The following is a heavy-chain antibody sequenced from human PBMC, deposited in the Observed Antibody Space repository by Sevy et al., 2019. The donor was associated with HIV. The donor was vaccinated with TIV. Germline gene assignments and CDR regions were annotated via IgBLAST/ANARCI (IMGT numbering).Heavy chain of an antibody. CDR1: GGSISSSSYY. Sequence: SETLSLTCTVSGGSISSSSYYWGWIRQPPGKGLEWIGSIYYSGSTYYNPSLKSRVTISVDTSKNQFSLKLSSVTAADTAVYYCARQGRVPAAYPLFGFDYWGQGTLVTVSS. CDR3: ARQGRVPAAYPLFGFDY. J-gene: IGHJ4*02. V-gene: IGHV4-39*01. CDR2: IYYSGST. D-gene: IGHD2-2*01.